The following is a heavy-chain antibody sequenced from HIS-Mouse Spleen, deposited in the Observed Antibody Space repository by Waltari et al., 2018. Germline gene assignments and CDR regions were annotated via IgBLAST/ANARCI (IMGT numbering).Heavy chain of an antibody. CDR1: GFTFSSYA. CDR2: ISYDGSNK. V-gene: IGHV3-30*04. J-gene: IGHJ4*02. Sequence: QVQLVESGGGVVQPGRSLRLSCAASGFTFSSYAMHWVRQAPGKGLEWVAVISYDGSNKYYADSVKGRFTISRDNSKNTLYLQMNSLRAEDTAVYYCARDHGAAHDYWGQGTLVTVSS. D-gene: IGHD1-26*01. CDR3: ARDHGAAHDY.